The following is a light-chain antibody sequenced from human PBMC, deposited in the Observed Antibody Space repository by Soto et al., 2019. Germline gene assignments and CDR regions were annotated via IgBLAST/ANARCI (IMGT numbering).Light chain of an antibody. CDR3: QQRSNWPFT. Sequence: EIVLTQSPATLSLSLGERATFSCRASQSVSSYLAWYQQKPGQAPRLLIYDASNRATGISARFSGSGSGTDFTLTISSLEPEDFAVYYCQQRSNWPFTVGPGTKVDIK. CDR2: DAS. J-gene: IGKJ3*01. CDR1: QSVSSY. V-gene: IGKV3-11*01.